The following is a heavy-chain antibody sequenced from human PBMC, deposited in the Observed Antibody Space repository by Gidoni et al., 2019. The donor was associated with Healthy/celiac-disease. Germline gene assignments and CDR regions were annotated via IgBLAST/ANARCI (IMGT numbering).Heavy chain of an antibody. CDR2: SSSSGSTI. J-gene: IGHJ4*02. CDR3: ARGEWDSLMTTVTTPPDY. D-gene: IGHD4-17*01. CDR1: GFNFRDYY. V-gene: IGHV3-11*01. Sequence: QVQLVESGGGLVKPGGSLRPSCAASGFNFRDYYVSWIRQAPGKGLEWVSYSSSSGSTIYYADSVKGRFTISRDNAKNSLYLQMNSLRAEDTAVYYCARGEWDSLMTTVTTPPDYWGQGTLVTVSS.